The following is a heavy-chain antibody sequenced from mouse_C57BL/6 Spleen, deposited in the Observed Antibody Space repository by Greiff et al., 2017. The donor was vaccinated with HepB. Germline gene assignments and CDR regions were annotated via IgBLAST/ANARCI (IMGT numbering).Heavy chain of an antibody. V-gene: IGHV1-26*01. D-gene: IGHD2-1*01. CDR2: INPNNGGT. J-gene: IGHJ3*01. Sequence: EVQLQQSGPELVKPGASVKISCKASGYTFTDYYMNWVKQSHGKSLEWIGDINPNNGGTSYNQKFKGKATLTVDKSSSTAYMELRSLTSEDSAVYYCERADYGNYAAYWGQGTLVTVSA. CDR1: GYTFTDYY. CDR3: ERADYGNYAAY.